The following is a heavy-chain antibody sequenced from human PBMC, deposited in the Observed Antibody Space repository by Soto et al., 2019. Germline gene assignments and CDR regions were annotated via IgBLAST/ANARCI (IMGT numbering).Heavy chain of an antibody. CDR2: LHSGGDT. CDR1: GIPVSSNY. V-gene: IGHV3-53*04. Sequence: EVQLVESGGGLVQPGGSLRLSCAASGIPVSSNYMTWVRQAPGKGLEWVSVLHSGGDTYYANSVKGRFTISRHDSTNTLFLQMNWLTAEDTAVYYCARDGPYYYASRMDVWGQGTTVTVSS. J-gene: IGHJ6*02. D-gene: IGHD3-10*01. CDR3: ARDGPYYYASRMDV.